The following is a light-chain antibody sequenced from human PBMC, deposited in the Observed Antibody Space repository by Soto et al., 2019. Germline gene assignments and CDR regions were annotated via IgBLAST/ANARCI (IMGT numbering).Light chain of an antibody. CDR2: SNI. J-gene: IGLJ2*01. CDR1: SSNIGAGFD. Sequence: QSVLTQPPSVSGAPGQRVTISCTGSSSNIGAGFDVHWYQQLPGTAPKLLIYSNINRPSGFPDRFSGSKSGTSASLAITGLQAEDEADYYCQSYDGSLSAVVFGGGTKVTV. CDR3: QSYDGSLSAVV. V-gene: IGLV1-40*01.